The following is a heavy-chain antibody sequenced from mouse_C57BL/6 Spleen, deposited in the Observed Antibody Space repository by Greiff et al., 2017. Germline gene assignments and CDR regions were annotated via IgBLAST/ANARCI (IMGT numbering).Heavy chain of an antibody. J-gene: IGHJ4*01. CDR1: GYTFTDYN. V-gene: IGHV1-22*01. D-gene: IGHD2-3*01. CDR3: ARHLYDRYLCYDMDY. Sequence: EVQLQQSGPELVKPGASVKMSCKASGYTFTDYNMHWVKQSHGKSLEWIGYINTNYGGTSYNQKFKGKATLTVNKSSSTAYMELRSLTSEASAVYYCARHLYDRYLCYDMDYWGQGTSVTVSS. CDR2: INTNYGGT.